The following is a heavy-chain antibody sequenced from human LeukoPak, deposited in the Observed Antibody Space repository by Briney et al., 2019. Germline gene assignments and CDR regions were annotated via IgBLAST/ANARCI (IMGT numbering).Heavy chain of an antibody. D-gene: IGHD4/OR15-4a*01. Sequence: GGSLRLSCAASGFTFSSYWMHWVRQAPGKGLVWVSRINSDGSSTSYADSVKGRFTISRDNSKNTLYLQMNSLRAEDTAVYYCARAVGLTPSAYWGQGTLVTVSS. J-gene: IGHJ4*02. CDR1: GFTFSSYW. CDR2: INSDGSST. CDR3: ARAVGLTPSAY. V-gene: IGHV3-74*01.